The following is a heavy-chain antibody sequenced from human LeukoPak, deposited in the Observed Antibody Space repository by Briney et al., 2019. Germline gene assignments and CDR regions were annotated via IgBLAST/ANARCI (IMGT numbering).Heavy chain of an antibody. CDR1: GGSISSSSYY. CDR3: ARELGLWFGELGGLDY. D-gene: IGHD3-10*01. Sequence: SETLSLTCTVSGGSISSSSYYWGWIRQPPGKGLEWIGSIYYSGSTYYNPSLKSRVTISVDTSKNQFSLKLSSVTAADTAVYYCARELGLWFGELGGLDYWGQGTLVTVSS. V-gene: IGHV4-39*07. J-gene: IGHJ4*02. CDR2: IYYSGST.